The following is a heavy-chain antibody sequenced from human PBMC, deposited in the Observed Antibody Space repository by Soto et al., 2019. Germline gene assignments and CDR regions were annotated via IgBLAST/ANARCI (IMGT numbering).Heavy chain of an antibody. CDR1: RVAFSKFI. J-gene: IGHJ6*02. V-gene: IGHV1-69*13. D-gene: IGHD6-19*01. CDR2: IIPIFGTA. Sequence: SVKVSCKASRVAFSKFIVTWVRQAPGLGLEWVGGIIPIFGTANCAQKFQGRVTITADESTSTSYMEVNNLRSEDTAVYYCAKVRYSSPMGYYYGMDVWGQGTTVTVSS. CDR3: AKVRYSSPMGYYYGMDV.